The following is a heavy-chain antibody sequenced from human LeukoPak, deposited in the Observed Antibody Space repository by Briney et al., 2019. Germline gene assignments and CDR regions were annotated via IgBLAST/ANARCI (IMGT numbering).Heavy chain of an antibody. CDR2: ISSSSSYI. V-gene: IGHV3-21*01. CDR3: ARAPSRYCSGGSCYGNA. Sequence: PGGSLRLSCAASGFTFSSYSMNWVRQAPGKGLEWVSSISSSSSYIYYADSVKGRFTSSRDNAKNSLYLQMNSLRAEDTAVYYCARAPSRYCSGGSCYGNAWGQGTLVTVSS. CDR1: GFTFSSYS. D-gene: IGHD2-15*01. J-gene: IGHJ4*02.